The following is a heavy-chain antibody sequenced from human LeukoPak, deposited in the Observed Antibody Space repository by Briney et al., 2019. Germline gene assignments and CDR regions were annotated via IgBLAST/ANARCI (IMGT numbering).Heavy chain of an antibody. J-gene: IGHJ6*03. CDR2: INHSGST. Sequence: PSETLSLTCAVYGGSFSGYYWSWIRQPPGKGLEWIGEINHSGSTNYNPSLKSRVTISVDTSKNQFSLKLSSVTAADTAVYYCARGTNRITIFGVVTRPYYYYMDVWGKGTTVTVSS. D-gene: IGHD3-3*01. CDR3: ARGTNRITIFGVVTRPYYYYMDV. V-gene: IGHV4-34*01. CDR1: GGSFSGYY.